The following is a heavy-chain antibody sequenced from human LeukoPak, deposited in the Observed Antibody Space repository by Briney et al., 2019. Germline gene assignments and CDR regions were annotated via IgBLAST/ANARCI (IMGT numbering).Heavy chain of an antibody. CDR1: GGSISSSSYY. CDR2: IYYSGST. Sequence: PSETLSLTCTVSGGSISSSSYYWGWIRQPPGKGLEWIGSIYYSGSTYYNPSLKSRVTISVDTSKNQFSLKLSSVTAADTAVYYCARDNSGYYFDYWGQGTLVTVSS. CDR3: ARDNSGYYFDY. D-gene: IGHD3-9*01. J-gene: IGHJ4*02. V-gene: IGHV4-39*07.